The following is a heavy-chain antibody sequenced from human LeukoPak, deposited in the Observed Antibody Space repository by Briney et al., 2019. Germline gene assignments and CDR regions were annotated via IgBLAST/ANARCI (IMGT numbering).Heavy chain of an antibody. V-gene: IGHV3-43*01. D-gene: IGHD6-6*01. CDR2: ISWDGGST. J-gene: IGHJ6*03. CDR1: GFTFDDYT. CDR3: ATGGLGAARRYYYYYMDV. Sequence: GGSLRLSCAASGFTFDDYTMHWVRQAPGKGLEWVSLISWDGGSTYYADSVKGRFTISRDNSKNSLYLQMNSLRTEDTALYYCATGGLGAARRYYYYYMDVWGKGTTVTVSS.